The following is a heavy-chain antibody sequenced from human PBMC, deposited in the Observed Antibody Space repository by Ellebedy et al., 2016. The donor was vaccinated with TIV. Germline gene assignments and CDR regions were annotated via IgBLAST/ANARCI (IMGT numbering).Heavy chain of an antibody. V-gene: IGHV3-30-3*01. CDR3: ARDLHYDILTGPDY. D-gene: IGHD3-9*01. CDR1: GFTFMTYA. J-gene: IGHJ4*02. Sequence: GGSLRLXXAASGFTFMTYAMHWVRQAPGKGLEWVAVISYDGSNKYYADSVKGRFTISRDNSKNTLYLQMNSLRAEDTAVYYCARDLHYDILTGPDYWGQGTLVTVSS. CDR2: ISYDGSNK.